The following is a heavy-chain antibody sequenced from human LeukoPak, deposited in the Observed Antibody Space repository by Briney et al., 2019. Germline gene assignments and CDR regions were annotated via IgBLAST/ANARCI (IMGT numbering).Heavy chain of an antibody. CDR3: AKGGIDIVVVVAAPFDP. J-gene: IGHJ5*02. CDR2: FGGSGGST. D-gene: IGHD2-15*01. V-gene: IGHV3-23*01. Sequence: GGSLRLSCAASGFTFSSYAMSWVRQAPGKGLKGGSGFGGSGGSTYYADSVKGRFTISRDNSKNTLYLQMNSLRAEDTAVYYCAKGGIDIVVVVAAPFDPWGQGTLVTVSS. CDR1: GFTFSSYA.